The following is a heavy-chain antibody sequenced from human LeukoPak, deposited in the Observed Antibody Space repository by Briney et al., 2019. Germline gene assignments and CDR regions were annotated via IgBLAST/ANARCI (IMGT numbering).Heavy chain of an antibody. V-gene: IGHV3-73*01. J-gene: IGHJ4*02. CDR3: TRGGYGGNYYGIDY. Sequence: GGSLRLSCAASGFTFSESTMHWVRQGSGKGLEWVGRIRTKPKSYATEYAASVKGRFTISRDDSKNAAYLQMSSLKTGDTAVYYCTRGGYGGNYYGIDYWGQGTLVTVSS. CDR1: GFTFSEST. CDR2: IRTKPKSYAT. D-gene: IGHD1-26*01.